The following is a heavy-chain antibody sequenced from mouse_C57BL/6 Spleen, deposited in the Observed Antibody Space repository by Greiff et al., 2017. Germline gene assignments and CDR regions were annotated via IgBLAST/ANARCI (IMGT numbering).Heavy chain of an antibody. Sequence: EVHLVESGGGLVKPGGSLKLSCAASGFTFSDYGMHWVRQAPEKGLEWVAYISSGSSTIYYADTVKGRFTISRDNAKNTLFLQMTSLRSEDTAMYYCARRKVWLRLGDYFDYWGQGTTLTVSS. CDR3: ARRKVWLRLGDYFDY. J-gene: IGHJ2*01. D-gene: IGHD2-2*01. CDR2: ISSGSSTI. V-gene: IGHV5-17*01. CDR1: GFTFSDYG.